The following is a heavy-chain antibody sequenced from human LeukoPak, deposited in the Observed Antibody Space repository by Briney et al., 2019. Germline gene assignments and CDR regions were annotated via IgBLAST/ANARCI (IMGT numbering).Heavy chain of an antibody. J-gene: IGHJ4*02. Sequence: PSETLSLTCTVSGGSISSSSYYWGWIRQPPGKGLEWIGSIYYNGSTYYNPSLKSRVTISVDTSRNQFSLKLSSVTAADTAVYYCARPAGDFWSGYYPYYFDYWGQGTLVTVSS. D-gene: IGHD3-3*01. V-gene: IGHV4-39*01. CDR3: ARPAGDFWSGYYPYYFDY. CDR1: GGSISSSSYY. CDR2: IYYNGST.